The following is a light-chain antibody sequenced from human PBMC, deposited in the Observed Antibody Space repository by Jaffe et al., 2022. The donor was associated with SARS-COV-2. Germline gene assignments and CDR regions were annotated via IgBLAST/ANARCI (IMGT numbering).Light chain of an antibody. CDR3: QLSKT. CDR1: QSFSTTY. V-gene: IGKV3-20*01. CDR2: AAS. Sequence: EIVLTQSPGTLSLSPGERATLSCRASQSFSTTYLAWYQQKPGQAPRLLIYAASNRATGIPDRFSGSVSGTDFTLTISRLEPEDFAVYYCQLSKTFGQGTKVEIK. J-gene: IGKJ1*01.